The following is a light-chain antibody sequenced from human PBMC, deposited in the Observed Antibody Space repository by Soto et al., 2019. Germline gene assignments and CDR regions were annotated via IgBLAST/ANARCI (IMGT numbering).Light chain of an antibody. J-gene: IGKJ3*01. CDR3: QQYGSSGVT. CDR1: QSVSSN. CDR2: GAS. Sequence: EIVMTHSPATLSLSPVKRDTLSCRASQSVSSNLAWYQQKPGQAPRLLIYGASSRATGIPDRFSGSGSGTDFTLTISRLEPEDFAVYYCQQYGSSGVTFGPGTKVDIK. V-gene: IGKV3-20*01.